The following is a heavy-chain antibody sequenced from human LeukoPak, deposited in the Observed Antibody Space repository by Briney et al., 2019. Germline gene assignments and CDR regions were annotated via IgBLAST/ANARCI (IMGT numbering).Heavy chain of an antibody. CDR1: GGSISSYY. V-gene: IGHV4-59*01. Sequence: SETLPLTCTVSGGSISSYYWSWIRQPPGKGLEWIGYIYYSGSTNYNPSLKSRVTISVDTSKNQFSLKLSSVTAADTAVYYCARDGQSGSYSNNWFDPWGQGTLVTVSS. J-gene: IGHJ5*02. CDR3: ARDGQSGSYSNNWFDP. CDR2: IYYSGST. D-gene: IGHD1-26*01.